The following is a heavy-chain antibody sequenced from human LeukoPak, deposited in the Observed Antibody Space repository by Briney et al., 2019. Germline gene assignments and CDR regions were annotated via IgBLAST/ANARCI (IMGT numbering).Heavy chain of an antibody. Sequence: ASVKVSCKASGYTFTSYGISWVRQAPGQGLEWMGWISAYNGNTNYAQKLQGRVTMTTDTSTSTAYMELRSLRSDDTAVYCCARDDGAVAHRLAPSPSFDYWGQGTLSPSPQ. J-gene: IGHJ4*02. CDR3: ARDDGAVAHRLAPSPSFDY. D-gene: IGHD6-19*01. V-gene: IGHV1-18*01. CDR1: GYTFTSYG. CDR2: ISAYNGNT.